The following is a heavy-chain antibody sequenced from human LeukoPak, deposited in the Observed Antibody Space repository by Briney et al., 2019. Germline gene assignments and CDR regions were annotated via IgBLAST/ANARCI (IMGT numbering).Heavy chain of an antibody. CDR1: GFTFTTFW. D-gene: IGHD1-20*01. J-gene: IGHJ4*02. CDR2: IRQDGSES. CDR3: ARGTNWSPLDFDH. V-gene: IGHV3-7*01. Sequence: GGSLRLSCAASGFTFTTFWMTWVRQAPGQGLEWVANIRQDGSESHYVDSVKGRFTISRDNTKNSLYLQMNSLRAEDTAVYYCARGTNWSPLDFDHWGQGTLVTVSS.